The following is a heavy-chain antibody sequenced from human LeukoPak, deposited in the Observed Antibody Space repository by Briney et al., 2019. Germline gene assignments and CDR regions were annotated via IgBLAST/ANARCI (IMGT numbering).Heavy chain of an antibody. CDR2: ISSNGVNT. J-gene: IGHJ4*02. Sequence: GGSLRLSCSVSGFTFSTYVMHWVRQAPGKGLEYVSAISSNGVNTYYADSVKGRFTISRDNSKNTLYLQVSSLRADDTAVYYCVRGTGYWGQGTLVTVSS. CDR1: GFTFSTYV. CDR3: VRGTGY. V-gene: IGHV3-64D*06.